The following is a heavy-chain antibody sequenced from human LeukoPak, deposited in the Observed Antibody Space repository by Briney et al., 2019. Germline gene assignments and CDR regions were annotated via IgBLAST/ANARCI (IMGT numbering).Heavy chain of an antibody. CDR2: ISSSSSTI. D-gene: IGHD3-22*01. CDR1: GFTFSSYS. Sequence: GGSLRLSRAASGFTFSSYSMNWVRQAPGKGLEWVSYISSSSSTIYYADSVKGRFTISRDNAKNSLYLQMNSLRAEDTAVYYCARVRGVPISSGYLYGMDVWGQGTTVTVSS. CDR3: ARVRGVPISSGYLYGMDV. V-gene: IGHV3-48*01. J-gene: IGHJ6*02.